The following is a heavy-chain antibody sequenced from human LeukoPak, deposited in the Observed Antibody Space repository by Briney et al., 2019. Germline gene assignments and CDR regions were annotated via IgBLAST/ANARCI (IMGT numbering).Heavy chain of an antibody. CDR1: GGTFSSYT. CDR2: IIPILGIA. CDR3: APTYYDFWSGYYDGWFDP. V-gene: IGHV1-69*02. D-gene: IGHD3-3*01. J-gene: IGHJ5*02. Sequence: GSSVKVSCKASGGTFSSYTISWVRQAPGQGLEWMGRIIPILGIANYAQKFQGRVTITADKSTSTAYMELSSLRSEDTAVYYCAPTYYDFWSGYYDGWFDPWGQGTLVTVSP.